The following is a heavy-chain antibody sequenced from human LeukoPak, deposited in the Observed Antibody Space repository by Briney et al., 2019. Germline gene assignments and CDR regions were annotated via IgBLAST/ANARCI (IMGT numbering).Heavy chain of an antibody. Sequence: ASVKVSXKASGYTFTGYYMHWVRQAPGQGLEWMGWINPNSGGTNYAQKFQGRVTMTRDTSISTAYMELSRLRSDDTAVYYCARQVVPAAIFDYWGQGTLVTVSS. J-gene: IGHJ4*02. V-gene: IGHV1-2*02. CDR2: INPNSGGT. D-gene: IGHD2-2*01. CDR1: GYTFTGYY. CDR3: ARQVVPAAIFDY.